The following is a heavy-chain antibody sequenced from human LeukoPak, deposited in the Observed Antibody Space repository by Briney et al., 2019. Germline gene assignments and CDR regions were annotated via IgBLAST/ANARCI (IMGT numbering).Heavy chain of an antibody. J-gene: IGHJ4*02. D-gene: IGHD2-15*01. V-gene: IGHV5-51*01. Sequence: GESLKISCKGSGYSFATYWIGWVRQMPGKGLEWMGVIYPGDSDTTYSPSFQGQVTISVDKSINTAYLQWSSLKASDTAMYYCARTISIGNCGGANCQSDYWGQGTLVVVSS. CDR1: GYSFATYW. CDR2: IYPGDSDT. CDR3: ARTISIGNCGGANCQSDY.